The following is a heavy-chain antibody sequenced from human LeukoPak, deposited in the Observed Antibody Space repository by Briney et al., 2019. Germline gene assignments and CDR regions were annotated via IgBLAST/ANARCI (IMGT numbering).Heavy chain of an antibody. J-gene: IGHJ3*01. CDR2: INTKTGKS. Sequence: ASVKVSRKGSNYTFTSYPINWVRQAPGQGLEWMGSINTKTGKSTYARGFTGRFLFSLDTSVSTAYYCARVRWLQYDYDAFDFWGQGTVVSVSS. D-gene: IGHD5-24*01. CDR3: F. V-gene: IGHV7-4-1*01. CDR1: NYTFTSYP.